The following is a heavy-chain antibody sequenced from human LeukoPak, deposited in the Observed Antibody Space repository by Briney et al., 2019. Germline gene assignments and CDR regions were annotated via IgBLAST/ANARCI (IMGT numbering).Heavy chain of an antibody. Sequence: GASVKVSCKASGYTFTSYYMHWVRQAPGQGLEWMGIINPSGGSTSYAQKFQGRVTMTRDTSTSTVYMELSSLRSEDPAVYYCAGYYYDSSGYYSGFDYWGQGTLVTVSS. CDR2: INPSGGST. D-gene: IGHD3-22*01. V-gene: IGHV1-46*03. J-gene: IGHJ4*02. CDR1: GYTFTSYY. CDR3: AGYYYDSSGYYSGFDY.